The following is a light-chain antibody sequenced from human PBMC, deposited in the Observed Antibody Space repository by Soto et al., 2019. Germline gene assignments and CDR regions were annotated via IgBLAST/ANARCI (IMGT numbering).Light chain of an antibody. CDR2: GNT. V-gene: IGLV1-40*01. J-gene: IGLJ1*01. CDR3: QSYDSSLGGSGV. CDR1: SSNIGAGYD. Sequence: QSVLTQPPSVSGAPGQRVTISCTGSSSNIGAGYDVHWYQQLPGTAPKLLIYGNTNRPSGVPDRFSGSKSGTSASLAITGLHAEDEADYSCQSYDSSLGGSGVFGTGTKVTVL.